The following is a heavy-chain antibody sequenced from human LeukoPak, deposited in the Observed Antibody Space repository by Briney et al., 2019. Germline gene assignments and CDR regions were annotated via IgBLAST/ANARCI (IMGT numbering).Heavy chain of an antibody. D-gene: IGHD3-9*01. CDR3: AKALVINAYYFDY. V-gene: IGHV3-30*02. CDR1: GFTFSSYG. Sequence: GGSLRLSCAASGFTFSSYGMHWVRQAPGKGLEWVAFIRYDGSNKYYADSVKGRFTISRDNSKNTLYRQMNSLGAEDTAVYYCAKALVINAYYFDYWGQGTLVTVSS. J-gene: IGHJ4*02. CDR2: IRYDGSNK.